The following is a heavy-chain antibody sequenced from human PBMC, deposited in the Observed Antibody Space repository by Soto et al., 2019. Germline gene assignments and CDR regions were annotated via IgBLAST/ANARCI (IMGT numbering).Heavy chain of an antibody. D-gene: IGHD5-12*01. CDR3: ARDRPVDEGYGFDI. Sequence: EVQLVETGGGLIQPGGSLRLSCAASGLTVSSNYMNWVRQAPGKGLEWVSVLYSGGSTHYAGSVKGRFTISRDNSKNTLYLQMNSLRVEDTAVYYCARDRPVDEGYGFDIWGRGTMVTVSS. J-gene: IGHJ3*02. CDR1: GLTVSSNY. CDR2: LYSGGST. V-gene: IGHV3-53*02.